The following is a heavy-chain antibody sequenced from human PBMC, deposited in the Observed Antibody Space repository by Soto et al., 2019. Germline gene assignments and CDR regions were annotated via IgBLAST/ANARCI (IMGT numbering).Heavy chain of an antibody. D-gene: IGHD2-8*01. CDR1: GYSFTDYH. J-gene: IGHJ6*02. CDR3: ARGDSTDCSNGVCSFFYNHDMDV. V-gene: IGHV1-2*04. CDR2: INPKSGGT. Sequence: ASVKVSCKSSGYSFTDYHIHWGRQDPAQGLEWLGRINPKSGGTSTAQKFQGWVTMTTDTSVSTASMELTRLTSDDTAIYYCARGDSTDCSNGVCSFFYNHDMDVWGQGTTVTGYS.